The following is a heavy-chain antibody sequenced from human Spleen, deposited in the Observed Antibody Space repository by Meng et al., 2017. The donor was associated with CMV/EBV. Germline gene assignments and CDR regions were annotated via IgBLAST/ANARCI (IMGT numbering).Heavy chain of an antibody. V-gene: IGHV1-18*01. CDR1: GYTFTDYA. D-gene: IGHD2-2*01. CDR2: ISTYNGNT. Sequence: ASLKVSCKASGYTFTDYAISWVRQAPGQGLEWMGWISTYNGNTNYAQKFQDRVTMTTDTSTSTVYMELRSLRSDDTAFYYCARDRVLPGAMFSVPEYWGQGALVTVSS. CDR3: ARDRVLPGAMFSVPEY. J-gene: IGHJ4*02.